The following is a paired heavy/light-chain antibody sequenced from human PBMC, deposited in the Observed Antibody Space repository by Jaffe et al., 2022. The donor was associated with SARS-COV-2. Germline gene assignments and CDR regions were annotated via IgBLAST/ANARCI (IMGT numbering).Light chain of an antibody. V-gene: IGLV3-21*02. J-gene: IGLJ2*01. CDR2: DDS. Sequence: SYVLTQPPSVSVAPGQTARITCGGNNIGSKSVHWYQQKPGQAPVLVVYDDSDRPSGIPERFSGSNSGNTATLTISRVEAGDEADYYCQVWDSSSDRVVFGGGTKLTVL. CDR3: QVWDSSSDRVV. CDR1: NIGSKS.
Heavy chain of an antibody. CDR3: ARGASPAVDYYGMDV. J-gene: IGHJ6*02. Sequence: QVQLVESGGGVVQPGRSLRLSCAASGFTFSSYAMHWVRQAPGKGLEWVAVISYDGSNKYYADSVKGRFTISRDNSKNTLYLQMNSLRAEDTAVYYCARGASPAVDYYGMDVWGQGTTVTVSS. CDR1: GFTFSSYA. V-gene: IGHV3-30-3*01. CDR2: ISYDGSNK.